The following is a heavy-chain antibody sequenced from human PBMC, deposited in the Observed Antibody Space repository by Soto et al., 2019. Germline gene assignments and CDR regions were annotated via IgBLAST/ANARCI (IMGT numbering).Heavy chain of an antibody. J-gene: IGHJ4*02. V-gene: IGHV1-18*01. CDR3: ARENSYFDY. CDR2: ISAYNANA. CDR1: GYTFRNFG. Sequence: QIPLLQSGAEVKKPGASVKVTCKASGYTFRNFGISWVRQAPGQGLEWMGWISAYNANANYAQKFQGRLTMTADTFTSTAYMELRSLRSDDTAVYYCARENSYFDYWRQGTLVPVSS.